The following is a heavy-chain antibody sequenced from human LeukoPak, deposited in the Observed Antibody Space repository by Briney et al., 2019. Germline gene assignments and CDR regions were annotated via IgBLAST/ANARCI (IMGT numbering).Heavy chain of an antibody. CDR1: GFTVNSFA. CDR2: IRGSGGGT. Sequence: GGSLTLYCAGSGFTVNSFAMSWLRHAPGKGLEGVSDIRGSGGGTYYAHAVKGRFTISRDNAKNTLYLQMNSLRDEDTALYYCAKAGIGVVGHFDYWGQGTLVTVSS. CDR3: AKAGIGVVGHFDY. J-gene: IGHJ4*02. D-gene: IGHD6-19*01. V-gene: IGHV3-23*01.